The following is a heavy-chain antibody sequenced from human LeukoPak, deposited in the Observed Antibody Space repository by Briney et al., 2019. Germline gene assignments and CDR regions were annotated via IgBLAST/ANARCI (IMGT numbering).Heavy chain of an antibody. CDR1: GFTFSSYS. V-gene: IGHV3-21*01. CDR3: ARDSNRGGGDFYYYGMDV. CDR2: ISSSSSYI. D-gene: IGHD2-21*01. Sequence: PGGSLRLSCAASGFTFSSYSMNWVRQAPGKGLEWVSSISSSSSYIYYADSLKGRFTISRDNAKNSLYLQMNSLRAEDTAVYYCARDSNRGGGDFYYYGMDVWGQGTTVTVSS. J-gene: IGHJ6*02.